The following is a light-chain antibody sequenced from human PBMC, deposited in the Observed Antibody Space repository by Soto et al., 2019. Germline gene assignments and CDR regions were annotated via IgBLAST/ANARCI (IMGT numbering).Light chain of an antibody. CDR3: QQRTNWMYT. CDR1: QSVASH. CDR2: GAS. Sequence: ETVLTQSPATLSLSPGERATLSCRASQSVASHLAWYQQKPGQAPRLLIYGASNRATGIPARFSGSGSWTDFTLTTSSLEPEDFAAYHCQQRTNWMYTFGQGTKLESK. V-gene: IGKV3-11*01. J-gene: IGKJ2*01.